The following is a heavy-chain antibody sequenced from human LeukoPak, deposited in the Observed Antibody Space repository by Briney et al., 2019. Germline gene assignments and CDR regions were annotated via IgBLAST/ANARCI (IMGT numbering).Heavy chain of an antibody. CDR3: ARAIQKYYDFWSGLDV. CDR2: IKQDGSEK. D-gene: IGHD3-3*01. CDR1: GFTFSSYW. J-gene: IGHJ6*04. Sequence: GGSLRLSCAASGFTFSSYWMSWVRQAPGKGLEWVANIKQDGSEKYYVDSVKGRFTISRDNAKNSLYLQMNSLRAEDTAVYYCARAIQKYYDFWSGLDVWGKGTTVTVSS. V-gene: IGHV3-7*01.